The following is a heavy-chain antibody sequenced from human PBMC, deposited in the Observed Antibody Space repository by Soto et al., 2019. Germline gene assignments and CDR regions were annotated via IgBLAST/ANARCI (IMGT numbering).Heavy chain of an antibody. J-gene: IGHJ5*02. CDR2: IYISGST. V-gene: IGHV4-4*07. CDR1: GDSLSSYY. CDR3: ARDESNSWYGNWFDP. Sequence: SATLSLTCTVSGDSLSSYYWSWIRPPAGKGLAWVGRIYISGSTNYNPSLKSRITMSVDTSKNQFSLKLSSVTAADTAIYYCARDESNSWYGNWFDPWGQGTLVTVSS. D-gene: IGHD6-13*01.